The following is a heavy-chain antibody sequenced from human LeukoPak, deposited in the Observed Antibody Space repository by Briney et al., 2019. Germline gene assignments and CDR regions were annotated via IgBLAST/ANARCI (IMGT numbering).Heavy chain of an antibody. CDR3: AKDRHVLRYFDWLLRDYYYYMDV. J-gene: IGHJ6*03. Sequence: GGSLRLSCAASGFTFSSYAMSWVRQAPGKGLEWVSAISGSGGSTYYADSVKGRFTISRDNSKNTLYLQMNSLRAEDTAVYYCAKDRHVLRYFDWLLRDYYYYMDVWGKGTTVTVSS. V-gene: IGHV3-23*01. CDR2: ISGSGGST. D-gene: IGHD3-9*01. CDR1: GFTFSSYA.